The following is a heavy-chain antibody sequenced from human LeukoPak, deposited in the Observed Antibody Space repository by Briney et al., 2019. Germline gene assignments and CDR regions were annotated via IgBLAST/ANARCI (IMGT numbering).Heavy chain of an antibody. CDR2: ISSNGGST. J-gene: IGHJ6*02. CDR1: GFTFNTYV. Sequence: PGGSLRLSCAVSGFTFNTYVMSWVRQAPGKGLEYVSAISSNGGSTYYADSVKGRFTISRDNSKNTLYLQMSSLRAEDTAVYYCVKGHTAHYYYYGMDVWGQGTTVTVSS. CDR3: VKGHTAHYYYYGMDV. V-gene: IGHV3-64D*06.